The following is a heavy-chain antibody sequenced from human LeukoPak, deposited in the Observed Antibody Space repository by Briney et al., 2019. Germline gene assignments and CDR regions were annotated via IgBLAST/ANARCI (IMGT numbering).Heavy chain of an antibody. V-gene: IGHV4-59*12. J-gene: IGHJ4*02. CDR1: GASISSYY. CDR3: ARNGGHNQEH. Sequence: SETLSLTCTVSGASISSYYWSWIRQPPGKGLEWIGYIFYSGSTNYNPSLKSRVIISVDTSRNQFSLKLNSVTAADTAVYFCARNGGHNQEHWGQGTLVTVSS. CDR2: IFYSGST. D-gene: IGHD1-1*01.